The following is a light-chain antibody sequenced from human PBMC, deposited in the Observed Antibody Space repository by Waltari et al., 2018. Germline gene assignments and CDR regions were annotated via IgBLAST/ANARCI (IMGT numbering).Light chain of an antibody. J-gene: IGLJ3*02. Sequence: QSALTQPASVSGAPGQSITISCTGTSTDIGTSRFVSWYRQHPGQAPQLLIYDVDNRPSVGSNRSSGSKSGTTASLFISGLQTEDEADYYCSSFTASNTLVFGGGTKLTVI. V-gene: IGLV2-14*03. CDR3: SSFTASNTLV. CDR2: DVD. CDR1: STDIGTSRF.